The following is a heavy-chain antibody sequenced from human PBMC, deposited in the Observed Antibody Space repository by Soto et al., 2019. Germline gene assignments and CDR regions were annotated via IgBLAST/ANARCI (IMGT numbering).Heavy chain of an antibody. J-gene: IGHJ4*02. V-gene: IGHV3-30-3*01. D-gene: IGHD2-2*01. CDR3: ARTTLVEMAFDY. CDR2: ISYDGSNK. CDR1: GFTFSSYA. Sequence: GGSLRLSCAASGFTFSSYAMHWVRQAPGKGLEWVAVISYDGSNKYYADSVKGRFTISRDNSKNTLYLQMNSLRAEDTAVYYCARTTLVEMAFDYWGQGTLVTVSS.